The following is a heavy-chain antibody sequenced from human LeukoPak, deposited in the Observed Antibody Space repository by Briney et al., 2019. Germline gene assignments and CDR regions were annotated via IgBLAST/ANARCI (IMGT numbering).Heavy chain of an antibody. CDR1: GFTFSDYY. Sequence: GGSLRLSCAVSGFTFSDYYMTWSRQAPGKGLEWVSYISSSGSTIDYADSVKGRFTISRDNSKNTLYLQMNSLRAEDTAVYYCAKDHYCSSTSCYSAWFDPWGQGTLVTVSS. J-gene: IGHJ5*02. V-gene: IGHV3-11*01. D-gene: IGHD2-2*01. CDR3: AKDHYCSSTSCYSAWFDP. CDR2: ISSSGSTI.